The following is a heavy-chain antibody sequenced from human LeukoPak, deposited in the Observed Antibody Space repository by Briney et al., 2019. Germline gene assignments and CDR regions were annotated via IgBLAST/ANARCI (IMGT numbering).Heavy chain of an antibody. J-gene: IGHJ4*02. CDR2: ISWNSGNI. Sequence: GRSLRLSCAASGFTFDDYAMHWVRQAPGKGLEWVSGISWNSGNIGYADSVKGRFTISRDNAKNSLYLQMNSLRAEDTAVYYCAKVSGYSSGWYSPYFDYWGQGTLVTVSS. D-gene: IGHD6-19*01. V-gene: IGHV3-9*01. CDR1: GFTFDDYA. CDR3: AKVSGYSSGWYSPYFDY.